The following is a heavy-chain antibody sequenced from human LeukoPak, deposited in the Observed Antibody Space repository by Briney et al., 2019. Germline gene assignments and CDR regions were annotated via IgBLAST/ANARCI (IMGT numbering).Heavy chain of an antibody. Sequence: GGSLRLSCAASGFTFSSHGMHWVRQAPGKGLEWISVISGDGDSTHYADSVKGRFTISRDNSKNTLYLQMNSLRAEDTAVYYCARDEYKADAYWGQGTLVTVSS. V-gene: IGHV3-23*01. CDR3: ARDEYKADAY. CDR1: GFTFSSHG. CDR2: ISGDGDST. J-gene: IGHJ4*02. D-gene: IGHD2/OR15-2a*01.